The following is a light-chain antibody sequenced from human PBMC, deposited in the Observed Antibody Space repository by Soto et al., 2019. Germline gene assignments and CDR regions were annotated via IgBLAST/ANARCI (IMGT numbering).Light chain of an antibody. CDR2: GAS. Sequence: EIVLTQSPGTLSLSPGERATLSCRASQSVSSSYLAWYQQKPGQAPRLLIYGASSRATGIAARFSGSGAGTDFTLTISRLEPEDVAVYYCQQYGSSPLTFGGGTKVEIK. CDR1: QSVSSSY. J-gene: IGKJ4*01. V-gene: IGKV3-20*01. CDR3: QQYGSSPLT.